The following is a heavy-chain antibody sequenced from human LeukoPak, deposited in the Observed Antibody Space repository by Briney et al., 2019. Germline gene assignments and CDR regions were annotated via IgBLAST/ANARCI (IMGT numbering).Heavy chain of an antibody. D-gene: IGHD3-3*01. CDR1: GFTFSSYA. V-gene: IGHV3-23*01. Sequence: GGSLRLSCVASGFTFSSYAMSWVRQAPGKGLEWVSAISGSGGSTYYADSVKGRFTISRDNSKNTLYLQMNSLRAEDTAVYYCAKVGGDYDFWSGQYYFDYWGQGTLVTVSS. CDR3: AKVGGDYDFWSGQYYFDY. J-gene: IGHJ4*02. CDR2: ISGSGGST.